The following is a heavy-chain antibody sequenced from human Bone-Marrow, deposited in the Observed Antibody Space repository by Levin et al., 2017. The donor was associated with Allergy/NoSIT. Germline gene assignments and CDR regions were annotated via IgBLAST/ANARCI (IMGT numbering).Heavy chain of an antibody. CDR1: GFTFSSNT. D-gene: IGHD3-3*01. V-gene: IGHV3-21*01. CDR2: ISISSSYI. J-gene: IGHJ5*02. CDR3: AREDYDFWSGDPSWFDP. Sequence: PGGSLRLSCVGSGFTFSSNTMNWVRQAPGKGLEWVSSISISSSYIYYSDSVKGRFTISRDDAKNSLYLQMNSLRAEDTAVYYCAREDYDFWSGDPSWFDPWGQGTLVTVSS.